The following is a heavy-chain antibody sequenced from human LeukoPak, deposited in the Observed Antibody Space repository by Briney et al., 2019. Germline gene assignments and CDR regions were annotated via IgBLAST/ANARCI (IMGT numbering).Heavy chain of an antibody. CDR1: GGSFSGYY. D-gene: IGHD6-19*01. V-gene: IGHV4-34*01. CDR3: ASRPTPKTSGWPPPTRDYYMDV. J-gene: IGHJ6*03. CDR2: INHSGST. Sequence: SETLSLTCAVYGGSFSGYYWSWIRQPPGKGLGWIGEINHSGSTNYNPSLKSRVTISVDTSKNQFSLKLSSVTAADTAVYYCASRPTPKTSGWPPPTRDYYMDVWGKGTTVTVSS.